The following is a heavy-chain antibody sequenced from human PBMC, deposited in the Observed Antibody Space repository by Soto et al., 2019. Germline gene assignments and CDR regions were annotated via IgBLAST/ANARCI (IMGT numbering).Heavy chain of an antibody. V-gene: IGHV3-11*06. D-gene: IGHD3-9*01. CDR1: GFTFSDYY. CDR2: ISSSSSYT. J-gene: IGHJ4*02. CDR3: ARSYDILTGYYPIDY. Sequence: GGSLRLSCAASGFTFSDYYMSWIRQAPGKGLEWVSYISSSSSYTNYADSVKGRFTISRDNAKNSLYLQMNSLRAEDTAVYYCARSYDILTGYYPIDYWGQGTLVTVSS.